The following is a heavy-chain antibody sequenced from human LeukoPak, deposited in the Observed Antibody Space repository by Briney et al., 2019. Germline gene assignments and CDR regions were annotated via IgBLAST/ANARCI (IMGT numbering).Heavy chain of an antibody. V-gene: IGHV3-66*01. CDR1: GFTVRNNN. D-gene: IGHD6-25*01. CDR2: NSGVTT. J-gene: IGHJ4*02. Sequence: GGPLRPSGAASGFTVRNNNINWVRQAPGKGLKWFSLNSGVTTYYADSVKGRFTISRDHSKNTLYLQMNSLRAEDTAVYYCARDPSAVAANTYGWGQGTLVTVSS. CDR3: ARDPSAVAANTYG.